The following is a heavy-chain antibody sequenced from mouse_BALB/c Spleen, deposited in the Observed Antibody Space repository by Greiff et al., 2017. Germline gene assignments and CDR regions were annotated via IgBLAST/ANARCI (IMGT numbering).Heavy chain of an antibody. V-gene: IGHV3-2*02. CDR3: ARNYGYPFAY. CDR1: GYSITSDYA. Sequence: DVQLVESGPGLVKPSQSLSLTCTVTGYSITSDYAWNWIRQFPGNKLEWMGYISYSGSTSYNPSLKSRISITRDTSKNQFFLQLNSVTTEDTATYYCARNYGYPFAYWGQGTLVTVSA. D-gene: IGHD1-2*01. CDR2: ISYSGST. J-gene: IGHJ3*01.